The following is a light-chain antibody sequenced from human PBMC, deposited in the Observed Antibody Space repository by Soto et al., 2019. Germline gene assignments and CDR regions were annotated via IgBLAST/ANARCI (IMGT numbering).Light chain of an antibody. Sequence: IQMTQSPSSVSASVGDRVTITCRASQRITTWLAWYQQKPGKAPELLIYAAYSLRSGVPSRFSGSGSGTDFALTSSSRQPEDLATYYCQRANSFPFTYGHGTKVD. CDR1: QRITTW. CDR3: QRANSFPFT. CDR2: AAY. V-gene: IGKV1-12*01. J-gene: IGKJ3*01.